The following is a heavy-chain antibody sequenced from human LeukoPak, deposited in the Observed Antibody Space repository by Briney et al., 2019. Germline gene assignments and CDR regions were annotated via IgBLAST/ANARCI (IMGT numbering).Heavy chain of an antibody. CDR2: INHSRST. V-gene: IGHV4-34*01. Sequence: SETLSLTCAVYGGAFSGYYWSWIRQPPGKGLEWIGEINHSRSTNNNPSLKSRVTITVHTPKNQFSLMLSSVTAADTAVYYCARGRLITRGWLQLRSYYYGMDVWGQGTTVTVSS. CDR3: ARGRLITRGWLQLRSYYYGMDV. J-gene: IGHJ6*02. D-gene: IGHD5-24*01. CDR1: GGAFSGYY.